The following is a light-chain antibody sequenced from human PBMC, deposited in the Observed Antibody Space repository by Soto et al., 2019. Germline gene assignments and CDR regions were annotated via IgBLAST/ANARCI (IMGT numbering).Light chain of an antibody. J-gene: IGLJ2*01. CDR3: AAWDDSLNGSVV. CDR1: SSNIGSNT. Sequence: QSVLTQPPSASGTPGQRVTISCSGSSSNIGSNTVNWYQQLPGTAPKLLIYSNNQRPSGVPDRFSGSKSGTSASLAISGLQSEDEGYYYCAAWDDSLNGSVVFGGGTKLTVL. CDR2: SNN. V-gene: IGLV1-44*01.